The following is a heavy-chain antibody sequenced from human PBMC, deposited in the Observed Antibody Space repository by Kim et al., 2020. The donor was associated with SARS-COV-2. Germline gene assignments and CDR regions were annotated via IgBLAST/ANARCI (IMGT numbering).Heavy chain of an antibody. CDR1: GYTFSNYG. D-gene: IGHD4-4*01. CDR2: SSGYNDDT. Sequence: ASVKVSCQASGYTFSNYGINWVRQAPGQGLEWMGWSSGYNDDTVYAQKFQGRVTMTTDTSTSTAYMVLRSLRSDDTAVYYCAGVGYSAFDRNWFDPWGQGTLVTVSS. J-gene: IGHJ5*02. V-gene: IGHV1-18*01. CDR3: AGVGYSAFDRNWFDP.